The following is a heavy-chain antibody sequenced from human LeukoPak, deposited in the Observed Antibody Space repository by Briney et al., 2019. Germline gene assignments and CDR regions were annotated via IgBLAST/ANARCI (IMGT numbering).Heavy chain of an antibody. J-gene: IGHJ3*02. D-gene: IGHD2-2*02. V-gene: IGHV1-24*01. CDR2: FDPEDGET. Sequence: ASVKVSCKVSGYTLTELSMHWVRQAPGKGLEWMGGFDPEDGETIYAQKFQGRVTMTEDTSTDTAYMEPSSLRSEDTAVYYCATPPGRYCSSTSCYSGENDAFDIWGQGTMVTVSS. CDR3: ATPPGRYCSSTSCYSGENDAFDI. CDR1: GYTLTELS.